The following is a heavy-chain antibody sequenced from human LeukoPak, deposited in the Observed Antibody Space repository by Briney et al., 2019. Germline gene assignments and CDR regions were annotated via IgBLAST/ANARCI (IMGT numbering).Heavy chain of an antibody. CDR3: AKDSGYSSSWYSYYYYYYGMDV. CDR2: ISGSGGST. CDR1: GFTFSSYA. J-gene: IGHJ6*02. V-gene: IGHV3-23*01. D-gene: IGHD6-13*01. Sequence: PGGSLRLSCAASGFTFSSYAMSWVRQAPGKGLEWVSAISGSGGSTYYADSVKGRFTISRDNSKNTLYLQMNSLRAEDTAVYYCAKDSGYSSSWYSYYYYYYGMDVWGQGTTVTVSS.